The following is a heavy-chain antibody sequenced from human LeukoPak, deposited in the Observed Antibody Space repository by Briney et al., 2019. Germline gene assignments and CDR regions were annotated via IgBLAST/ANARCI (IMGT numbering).Heavy chain of an antibody. Sequence: GGSLRLSCAASGFIFSNYGMSWGRQAPGKGLEWVSGISTSGGRTYYADSVKGRFTMSRDNSKNTLYLQMNSLRAEDTAIYYCAKDRDGGSTTTAKGFDYWAQGTLVTVSS. CDR2: ISTSGGRT. CDR1: GFIFSNYG. J-gene: IGHJ4*02. CDR3: AKDRDGGSTTTAKGFDY. V-gene: IGHV3-23*01. D-gene: IGHD2/OR15-2a*01.